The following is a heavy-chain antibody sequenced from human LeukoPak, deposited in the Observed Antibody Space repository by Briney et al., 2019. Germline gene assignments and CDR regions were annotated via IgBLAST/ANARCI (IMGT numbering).Heavy chain of an antibody. CDR2: INPRGGST. Sequence: ASVKVSCKTSGYTFTSHFMHWVRQAPGQGLEWMGIINPRGGSTSYTQKFQGRVTMTRDTSTSTVYMELSSLRSEDTAVYYCARVKRYYYDTSDKDAFDIWGQGTMVTVSS. J-gene: IGHJ3*02. CDR1: GYTFTSHF. CDR3: ARVKRYYYDTSDKDAFDI. D-gene: IGHD3-22*01. V-gene: IGHV1-46*01.